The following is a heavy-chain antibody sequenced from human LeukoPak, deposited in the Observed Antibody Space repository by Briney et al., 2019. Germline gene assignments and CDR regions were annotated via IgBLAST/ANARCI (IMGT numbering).Heavy chain of an antibody. J-gene: IGHJ3*02. CDR3: GRVVSYQDHDAFDI. V-gene: IGHV1-46*03. CDR2: INPSGGST. Sequence: VASVKVSCKASGYTFTSYYMHWVRQAPGQGLEGMGIINPSGGSTSYAQKFQGRVTMTRDTSTSTVYMELSSLRSQDTAVYSWGRVVSYQDHDAFDICGEGAMVTVSS. CDR1: GYTFTSYY. D-gene: IGHD1-26*01.